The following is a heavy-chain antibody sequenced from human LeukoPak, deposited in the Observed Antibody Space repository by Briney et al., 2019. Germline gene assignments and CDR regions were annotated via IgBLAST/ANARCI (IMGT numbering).Heavy chain of an antibody. CDR1: GGSINNYY. CDR2: INRSGRA. D-gene: IGHD3-3*01. CDR3: ARHKIVITMLGVHRWFDP. J-gene: IGHJ5*02. Sequence: SETLSLTCTVSGGSINNYYWSWIRQPPGKGLEWIGDINRSGRAVYNTSLKSRVIISVDTSKNQFSLKVNSVTAADTAVYYCARHKIVITMLGVHRWFDPWGQGTLVAVSS. V-gene: IGHV4-34*01.